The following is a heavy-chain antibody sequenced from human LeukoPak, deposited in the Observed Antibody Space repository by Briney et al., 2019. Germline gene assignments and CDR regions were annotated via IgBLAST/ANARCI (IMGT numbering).Heavy chain of an antibody. J-gene: IGHJ4*02. Sequence: GRSLRLSCAASGFTVSSYGMHWVRQAPGKGLEWVAVISYDGSNKYYADSVKGRFTISRDNSKNTLYLQMNSLRAEDTAVYYCASSLPRYSSSWYLFNYWGQGTLVTVYS. CDR1: GFTVSSYG. D-gene: IGHD6-13*01. V-gene: IGHV3-30*03. CDR3: ASSLPRYSSSWYLFNY. CDR2: ISYDGSNK.